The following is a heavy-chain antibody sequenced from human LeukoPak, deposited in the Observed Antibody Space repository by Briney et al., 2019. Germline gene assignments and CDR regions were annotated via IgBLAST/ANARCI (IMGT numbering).Heavy chain of an antibody. CDR2: IYHTGST. Sequence: PSETLSLTCAVSGYSIGSHHWWSWVRQPPGKGLEWIGEIYHTGSTYYNPSLKSRVTISVDKSRNEFSLKLSSVTAADAGVYYCATCSDGSCSFAFDIWGQGTMVTVSS. CDR3: ATCSDGSCSFAFDI. V-gene: IGHV4-4*02. J-gene: IGHJ3*02. CDR1: GYSIGSHHW. D-gene: IGHD2-15*01.